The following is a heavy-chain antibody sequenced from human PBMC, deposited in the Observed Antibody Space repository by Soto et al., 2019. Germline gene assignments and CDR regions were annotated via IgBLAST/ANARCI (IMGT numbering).Heavy chain of an antibody. CDR2: IYNNGRT. Sequence: SETLSLTCTVSGGSISSSSWSWIRQPPGRGLEWIGYIYNNGRTDYNPSLKSRVTISVDTSKNQFSLKLSSVTAADTAVYYCARGERDFDYWGQGTLVTVSS. CDR1: GGSISSSS. V-gene: IGHV4-59*08. J-gene: IGHJ4*02. D-gene: IGHD1-1*01. CDR3: ARGERDFDY.